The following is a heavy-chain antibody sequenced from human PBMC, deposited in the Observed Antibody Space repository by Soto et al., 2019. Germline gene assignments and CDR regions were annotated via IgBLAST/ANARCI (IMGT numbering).Heavy chain of an antibody. Sequence: WGSLRLSCAASGFTFISYGIHLFRHSPFKWLEWVAVISYDGSNKYYADSVKGRFTISRDNSKNTLYLQMNSLRAEDTAVYYCAKEAIWFGELLRVHFDYWGQGTLVTVSS. V-gene: IGHV3-30*18. J-gene: IGHJ4*02. CDR2: ISYDGSNK. CDR3: AKEAIWFGELLRVHFDY. D-gene: IGHD3-10*01. CDR1: GFTFISYG.